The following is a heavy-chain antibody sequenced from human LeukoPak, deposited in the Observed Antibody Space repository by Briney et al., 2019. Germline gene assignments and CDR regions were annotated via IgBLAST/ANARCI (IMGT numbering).Heavy chain of an antibody. Sequence: SVKVSCKASGYTFTSYYMHWVRQAPGQGLEWMGGIIPIFGTANYAQKFQGRVAITADKSTSAAYMELSSLRSEDTAVYYCAKSMVRGVIDDAFDIWGQGTMVTVSS. CDR3: AKSMVRGVIDDAFDI. V-gene: IGHV1-69*06. J-gene: IGHJ3*02. CDR2: IIPIFGTA. CDR1: GYTFTSYY. D-gene: IGHD3-10*01.